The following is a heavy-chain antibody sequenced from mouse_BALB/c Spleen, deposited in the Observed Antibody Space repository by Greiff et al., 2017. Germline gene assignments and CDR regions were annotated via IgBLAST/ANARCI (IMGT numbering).Heavy chain of an antibody. V-gene: IGHV5-9-4*01. J-gene: IGHJ3*01. CDR2: ISSGGSYT. D-gene: IGHD1-1*01. CDR1: GFTFSSYA. CDR3: ARFITTVVAKGFAY. Sequence: EVQVVESGGGLVKPGGSLKLSCAASGFTFSSYAMSWVRQSPEKRLEWVAEISSGGSYTYYPDTVTGRFTISRDNAKNTLYLEMSSLRSEDTAMYYCARFITTVVAKGFAYWGQGTLVTVSA.